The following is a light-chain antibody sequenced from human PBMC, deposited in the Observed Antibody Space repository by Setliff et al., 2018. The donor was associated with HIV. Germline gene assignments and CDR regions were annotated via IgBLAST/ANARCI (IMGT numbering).Light chain of an antibody. J-gene: IGLJ1*01. CDR2: EFS. CDR3: CSYAGSRIFYV. Sequence: QSALAQPASVSGSPGQSITISCTGTSSDVGSYNHVYWYKQHPCKAPKLRIYEFSKRPSGVSNRFSGSKSGNTASLAISGLQAEDQADYYSCSYAGSRIFYVFGTWTKVTVL. V-gene: IGLV2-23*02. CDR1: SSDVGSYNH.